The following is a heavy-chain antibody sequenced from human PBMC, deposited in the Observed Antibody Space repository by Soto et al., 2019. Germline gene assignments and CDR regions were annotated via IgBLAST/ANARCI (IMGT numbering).Heavy chain of an antibody. Sequence: PSETLSLTCTVSGGSISSGGYYWSWIRQHPGKGLEWIGYIYYSGSTYYNPSLKSRVTISVDTSKNQFSLKLSSVTAADTAVYYCARGGSGITIFGVVTHYFDYWGQGTLVTVS. V-gene: IGHV4-31*03. J-gene: IGHJ4*02. CDR3: ARGGSGITIFGVVTHYFDY. D-gene: IGHD3-3*01. CDR1: GGSISSGGYY. CDR2: IYYSGST.